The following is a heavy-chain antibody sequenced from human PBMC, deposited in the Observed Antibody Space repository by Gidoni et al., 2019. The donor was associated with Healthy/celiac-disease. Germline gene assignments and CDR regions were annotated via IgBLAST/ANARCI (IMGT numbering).Heavy chain of an antibody. D-gene: IGHD6-6*01. CDR1: GDSISSGTYS. Sequence: QVQLQESGPGLVKPSQTLSLTCSVSGDSISSGTYSGTWIRQPAGKGLEWIGRIYTSGSTNYNPSLKGRVTMSVDTSKNQFSLKMSSVTSADTAVYYCATGGGQLAPFLYWGQGTLVTVSS. CDR2: IYTSGST. J-gene: IGHJ4*02. V-gene: IGHV4-61*02. CDR3: ATGGGQLAPFLY.